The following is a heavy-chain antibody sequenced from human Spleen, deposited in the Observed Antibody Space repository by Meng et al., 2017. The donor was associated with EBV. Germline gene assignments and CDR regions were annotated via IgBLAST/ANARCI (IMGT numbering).Heavy chain of an antibody. V-gene: IGHV7-4-1*04. CDR2: INTNTGNP. Sequence: QVQLVLSGSELREPGASVKISCKASGYNFTNYHLNWVRQAPGQGLEWMGWINTNTGNPTYARGFTGRFVFSLDTSVSMAFLQISSLTADDTAVYYCAAWAEQLANWFDPWGQGTLVTVSS. J-gene: IGHJ5*02. CDR3: AAWAEQLANWFDP. CDR1: GYNFTNYH. D-gene: IGHD6-13*01.